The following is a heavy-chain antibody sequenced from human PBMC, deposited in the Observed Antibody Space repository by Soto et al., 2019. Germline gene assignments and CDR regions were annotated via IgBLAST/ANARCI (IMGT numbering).Heavy chain of an antibody. V-gene: IGHV3-11*01. Sequence: QVQLVESGGGLVKPGGSLRLSCAASGFTFSDYYMRWIRQAPGKGLEWVACISSSGSTIYYADSVKGRFTISRDNGKNSLYPQMNSLRAEDTAVYYCARPPFYFDTSYSGYWGQGTLVTVSS. D-gene: IGHD3-22*01. CDR3: ARPPFYFDTSYSGY. CDR1: GFTFSDYY. J-gene: IGHJ4*02. CDR2: ISSSGSTI.